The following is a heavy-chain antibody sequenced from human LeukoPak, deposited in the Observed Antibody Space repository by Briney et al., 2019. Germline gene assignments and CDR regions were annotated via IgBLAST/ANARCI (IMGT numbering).Heavy chain of an antibody. CDR3: AKLGYSSGWYDFLIDAFDF. V-gene: IGHV3-30*18. D-gene: IGHD6-19*01. J-gene: IGHJ3*01. CDR2: ISYDGSNK. Sequence: GRSLRLSCAASGFTFSSYGMHWVRQAPGKGLEWVADISYDGSNKFYADSVKGRFTISRENSKNTLYLQMNSLRAEDTAVYYCAKLGYSSGWYDFLIDAFDFWGKGTMVTVS. CDR1: GFTFSSYG.